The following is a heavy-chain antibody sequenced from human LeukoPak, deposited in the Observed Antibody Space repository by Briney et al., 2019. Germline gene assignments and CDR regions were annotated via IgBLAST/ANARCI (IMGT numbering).Heavy chain of an antibody. V-gene: IGHV3-7*01. CDR3: ARETAIVVVGPASGDGYYYYYMDV. CDR2: IKQDVSEE. D-gene: IGHD2-15*01. Sequence: PGGSLRLSCAPSGFSPSTYWMSWVRPAQGKGREWVANIKQDVSEEYYMDSVKGGFTISRDNAKNSLYLQMNSLRAEDMAGYYCARETAIVVVGPASGDGYYYYYMDVWGKGTTVTVSS. CDR1: GFSPSTYW. J-gene: IGHJ6*03.